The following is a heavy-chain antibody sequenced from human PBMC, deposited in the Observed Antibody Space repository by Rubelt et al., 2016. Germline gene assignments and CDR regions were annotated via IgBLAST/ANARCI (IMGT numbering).Heavy chain of an antibody. J-gene: IGHJ6*02. V-gene: IGHV1-69*04. CDR1: GGTFSSYA. Sequence: QVQLVQSGAEVKKPGSSVKVSCKASGGTFSSYAISWVRQAPGQGLEWMGRIIPILGIANYAQKFQGRVTITADKSTSRGYMELCSLRLWETAGYDCTSSLPNLFGIAARDYYYYYGMDVWGQGTTVTVSS. CDR2: IIPILGIA. D-gene: IGHD6-6*01. CDR3: TSSLPNLFGIAARDYYYYYGMDV.